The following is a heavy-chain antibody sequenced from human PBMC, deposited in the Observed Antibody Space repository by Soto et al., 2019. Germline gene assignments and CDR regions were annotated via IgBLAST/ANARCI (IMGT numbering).Heavy chain of an antibody. Sequence: QVQLVQSGAEVKKPGSSVKVSCKASGGTFSSYAISWVRQAPGQGLEWMGGIIPIFGTANYAQKFQGRVKITEHKSKRNDYMERGRMRYKDQPMNCWARENCRLGSTHDPFDIWGQGTMVPVS. D-gene: IGHD1-1*01. CDR2: IIPIFGTA. J-gene: IGHJ3*02. CDR3: ARENCRLGSTHDPFDI. CDR1: GGTFSSYA. V-gene: IGHV1-69*06.